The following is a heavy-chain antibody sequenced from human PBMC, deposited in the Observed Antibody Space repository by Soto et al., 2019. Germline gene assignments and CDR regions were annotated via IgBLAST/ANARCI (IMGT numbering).Heavy chain of an antibody. CDR1: GYTFTSYY. D-gene: IGHD6-13*01. Sequence: QVQLVQSGAEVKKPGASVKVSCKASGYTFTSYYMHWVRQAPGQGLVWMGIINPSGGNTSYAQKFQGRVSMTRDTSTSTVYRELSSLRAEDTAVYYWARDRADTAAGPENWFDPWGQGTLVTVSS. CDR3: ARDRADTAAGPENWFDP. V-gene: IGHV1-46*03. CDR2: INPSGGNT. J-gene: IGHJ5*02.